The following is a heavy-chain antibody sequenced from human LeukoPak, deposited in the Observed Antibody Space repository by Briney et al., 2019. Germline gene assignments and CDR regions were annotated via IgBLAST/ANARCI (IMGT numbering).Heavy chain of an antibody. V-gene: IGHV3-43*01. D-gene: IGHD6-13*01. J-gene: IGHJ4*02. Sequence: PGGSLRLSCAASGFTFDEYSIHWVRQAPGKGLEWVSLINKNGEFTYYADSVKGRFTISRDNNKNSLYLQMNSLRSEDTALYYCAKEAWGNSWTGFDSWGRGTLVTVSS. CDR1: GFTFDEYS. CDR3: AKEAWGNSWTGFDS. CDR2: INKNGEFT.